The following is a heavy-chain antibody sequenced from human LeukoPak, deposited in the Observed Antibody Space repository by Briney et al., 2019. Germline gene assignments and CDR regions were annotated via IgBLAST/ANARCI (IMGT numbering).Heavy chain of an antibody. Sequence: GGSLRLSCAASGFTVSSNYMSWVRQAPGKGLEWVSVIYSGGSTYYADSVKGRVTISRDNSKNTLYLQMNSLRAEDTAVYYCARQNVDYGDAFDIWGQGTMVTISS. V-gene: IGHV3-66*04. CDR2: IYSGGST. CDR3: ARQNVDYGDAFDI. CDR1: GFTVSSNY. J-gene: IGHJ3*02. D-gene: IGHD3-16*01.